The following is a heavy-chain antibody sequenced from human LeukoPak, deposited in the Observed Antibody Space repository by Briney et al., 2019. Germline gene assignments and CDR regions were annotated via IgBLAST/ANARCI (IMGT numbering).Heavy chain of an antibody. D-gene: IGHD3/OR15-3a*01. CDR3: ARQTGSGLFTLP. CDR1: GGSISSSSYY. V-gene: IGHV4-39*01. J-gene: IGHJ4*02. Sequence: SETLSPTCTVSGGSISSSSYYWGWIRQPPGKGLEWIGSIYYTGNTYYNASLKSRVTISIDTSKNQISLRLTSVTAADTAMYYCARQTGSGLFTLPGGQGTLVTVSS. CDR2: IYYTGNT.